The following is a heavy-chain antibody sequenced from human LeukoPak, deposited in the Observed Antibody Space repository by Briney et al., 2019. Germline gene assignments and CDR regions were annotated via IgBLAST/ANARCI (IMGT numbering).Heavy chain of an antibody. J-gene: IGHJ6*02. CDR3: ARISGSSTSSEADYYYYYGMDV. CDR2: IYYSGST. D-gene: IGHD2-2*01. Sequence: SETLSLTCTVSGGSISSYYWSWIRQPPGKGLEWIGYIYYSGSTNYNLSLKSRVTISVDTSKNQFSLKLSSVTAADTAVYYCARISGSSTSSEADYYYYYGMDVWGQGTTVTVSS. V-gene: IGHV4-59*08. CDR1: GGSISSYY.